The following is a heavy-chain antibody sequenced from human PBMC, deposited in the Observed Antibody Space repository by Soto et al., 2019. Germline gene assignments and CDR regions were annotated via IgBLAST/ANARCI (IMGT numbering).Heavy chain of an antibody. CDR3: PRDEIVVPAALGNYLDH. V-gene: IGHV3-48*01. CDR2: ISSSSITI. J-gene: IGHJ4*02. Sequence: EVQLVESGGGLVQPGGSLRLSCAASGFTFSSYSMNWVRQAPGKGLERVSYISSSSITIYYADSVKGRFTISRDNAKNPLYVQMIGLSAEDTSVYYCPRDEIVVPAALGNYLDHWGQGTLVTVSS. D-gene: IGHD2-2*01. CDR1: GFTFSSYS.